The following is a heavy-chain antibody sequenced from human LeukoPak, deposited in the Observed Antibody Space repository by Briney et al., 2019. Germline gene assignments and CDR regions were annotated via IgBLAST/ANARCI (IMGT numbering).Heavy chain of an antibody. CDR2: ISSRTTYI. CDR1: GFSFSTYT. CDR3: ASHRLEWFV. J-gene: IGHJ6*04. Sequence: PGGSLRLSCAASGFSFSTYTMNWVRQSPGKGLEWVSSISSRTTYIYYADSVKGRFTISRDNAKNSLYLQMNSLRAEDTAVYYCASHRLEWFVWGKGTTVTVSS. D-gene: IGHD3-3*01. V-gene: IGHV3-21*01.